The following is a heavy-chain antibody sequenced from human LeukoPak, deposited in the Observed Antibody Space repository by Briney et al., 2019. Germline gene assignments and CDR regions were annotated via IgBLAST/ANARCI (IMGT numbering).Heavy chain of an antibody. CDR2: IYYSGST. J-gene: IGHJ5*02. CDR1: GGSISSGGYY. V-gene: IGHV4-30-4*08. D-gene: IGHD6-13*01. CDR3: ARTRSSSWDNNWFDP. Sequence: NPSETLSLTCTVSGGSISSGGYYWSWIRQHPGKGLEWIGYIYYSGSTCYNPSLKSRVIISVDTSKNQFSLKLSSVTAADTAVYYCARTRSSSWDNNWFDPWGQGTLVTVSS.